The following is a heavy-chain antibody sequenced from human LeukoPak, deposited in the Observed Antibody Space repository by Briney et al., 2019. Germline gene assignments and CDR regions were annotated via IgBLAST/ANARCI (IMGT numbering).Heavy chain of an antibody. CDR2: IYYSGST. V-gene: IGHV4-59*01. CDR1: GGSISSYY. Sequence: PSETLSLTCTVSGGSISSYYWSWIRQPPGKGLEWIGYIYYSGSTNYNPSLKSRVTISVDTSKNQFSLKLSSVTAADTAVYYCARAFNPYYYDSSGYYYGYYYYYYMDVWGKGTTVTASS. CDR3: ARAFNPYYYDSSGYYYGYYYYYYMDV. J-gene: IGHJ6*03. D-gene: IGHD3-22*01.